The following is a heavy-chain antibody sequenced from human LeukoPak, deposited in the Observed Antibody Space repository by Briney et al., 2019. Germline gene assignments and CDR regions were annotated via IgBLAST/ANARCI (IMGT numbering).Heavy chain of an antibody. Sequence: ASVKVSCKASGYTFTGYYMHWVRQAPGQGLEWMGWINPNSGGTNYAQKFQGRVTMTRDTSISTAYMELSRLRSDDTAVYYCARDFGYYDILTGYYYWFDPWGQGTLVTVSS. CDR3: ARDFGYYDILTGYYYWFDP. D-gene: IGHD3-9*01. CDR1: GYTFTGYY. CDR2: INPNSGGT. J-gene: IGHJ5*02. V-gene: IGHV1-2*02.